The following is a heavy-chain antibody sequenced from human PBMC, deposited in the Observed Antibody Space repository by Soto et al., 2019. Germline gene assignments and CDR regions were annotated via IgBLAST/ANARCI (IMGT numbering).Heavy chain of an antibody. D-gene: IGHD1-26*01. CDR1: GYTFTSYY. CDR2: INPSGGST. J-gene: IGHJ3*02. V-gene: IGHV1-46*01. Sequence: ASVKVSCKASGYTFTSYYMHWVRQAPGQGLEWMGIINPSGGSTSYAQKLQGRVTMTTDTSTSTAYMELRSLRSDDTAVYYCARVGAHGAFDIWGQGTMVTVSS. CDR3: ARVGAHGAFDI.